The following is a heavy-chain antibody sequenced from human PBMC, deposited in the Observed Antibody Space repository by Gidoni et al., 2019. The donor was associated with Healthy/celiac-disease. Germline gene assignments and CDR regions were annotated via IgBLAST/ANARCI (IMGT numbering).Heavy chain of an antibody. J-gene: IGHJ4*02. V-gene: IGHV3-33*01. CDR1: YGSYG. CDR2: IWYDGSNK. D-gene: IGHD3-9*01. Sequence: YGSYGMHWVRQAPGKGLEWVAVIWYDGSNKYYADSVKGRFTISRDNSKNTLYLQMNSLRAEDTAVYYCARGRFYYDILTGYCDYWGQGTLVTVSS. CDR3: ARGRFYYDILTGYCDY.